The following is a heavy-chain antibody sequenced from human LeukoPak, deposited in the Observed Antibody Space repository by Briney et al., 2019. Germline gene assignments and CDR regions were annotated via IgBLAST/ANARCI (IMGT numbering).Heavy chain of an antibody. Sequence: PGGSLRLSCAASGFTFRNYVIHWVRQAPGKGLEWVAVTSSDLNVKLYADSVKGRFTISRDNSRSTLYLQINSLRPEDTATYYCAREGYYGSGSPPSLYFDYWGQGTLVTVSS. J-gene: IGHJ4*02. CDR2: TSSDLNVK. CDR3: AREGYYGSGSPPSLYFDY. V-gene: IGHV3-30-3*01. D-gene: IGHD3-10*01. CDR1: GFTFRNYV.